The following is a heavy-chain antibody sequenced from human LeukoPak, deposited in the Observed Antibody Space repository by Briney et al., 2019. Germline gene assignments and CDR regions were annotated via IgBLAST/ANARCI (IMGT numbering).Heavy chain of an antibody. CDR1: GGSISSSSYY. Sequence: PSETLSLTCTVSGGSISSSSYYWGWIRQPPGKGLERIGSIYYSGSTYYNPSLKSRVTISVDTSKNQFSLKLSSVTAADTAVYYCARGRYNWNCDYWGQGTLVTVSS. CDR3: ARGRYNWNCDY. V-gene: IGHV4-39*01. D-gene: IGHD1-20*01. CDR2: IYYSGST. J-gene: IGHJ4*02.